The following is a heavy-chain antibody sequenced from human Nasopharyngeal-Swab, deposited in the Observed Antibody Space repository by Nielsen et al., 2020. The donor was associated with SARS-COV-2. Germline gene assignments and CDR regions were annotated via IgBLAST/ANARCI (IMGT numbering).Heavy chain of an antibody. CDR2: IYYSGST. CDR1: GGSVSSGSYY. D-gene: IGHD6-19*01. J-gene: IGHJ4*02. V-gene: IGHV4-61*01. Sequence: SETLSLTCTVSGGSVSSGSYYWSWIRQPPGKGLEWIGYIYYSGSTNYNPSLKSRVTISVDTSKNQFSLKLSSVTAADTAVYYCARGGYSSGWYRFFDYWGQGTLVTVSS. CDR3: ARGGYSSGWYRFFDY.